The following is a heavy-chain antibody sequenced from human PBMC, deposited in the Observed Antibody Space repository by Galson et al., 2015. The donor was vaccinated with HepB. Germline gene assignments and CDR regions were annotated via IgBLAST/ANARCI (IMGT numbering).Heavy chain of an antibody. Sequence: SVKVSCKASGGTFSSYAISWVRQAPGQGLEWMGGIIPIFGTANYAQKFQGRVTITADESTSTAYMELSSLRSEDTAVYYCARGGRYDFWSGDHYYYYMDVWGKVTTVTVSS. V-gene: IGHV1-69*13. CDR1: GGTFSSYA. CDR3: ARGGRYDFWSGDHYYYYMDV. D-gene: IGHD3-3*01. CDR2: IIPIFGTA. J-gene: IGHJ6*03.